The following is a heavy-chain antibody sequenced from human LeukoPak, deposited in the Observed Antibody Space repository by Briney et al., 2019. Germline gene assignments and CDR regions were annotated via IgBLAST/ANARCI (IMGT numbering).Heavy chain of an antibody. CDR2: IKRDGSEK. CDR3: ARAYGDSYFDY. Sequence: GGSLRLSCAASGFTFSSYWMSWVRQAPGKGLEWVANIKRDGSEKYYVDSVKGRFTISRDNAKNSLYLQMNSLRAEDTAVYYCARAYGDSYFDYWGQGTLVTVSS. V-gene: IGHV3-7*03. J-gene: IGHJ4*02. D-gene: IGHD4-17*01. CDR1: GFTFSSYW.